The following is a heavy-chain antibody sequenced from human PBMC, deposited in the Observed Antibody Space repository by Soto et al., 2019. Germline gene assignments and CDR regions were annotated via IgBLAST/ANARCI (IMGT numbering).Heavy chain of an antibody. CDR1: GYTLRDYY. D-gene: IGHD3-3*01. V-gene: IGHV3-11*01. Sequence: QVQLVESGGALVKPGGSLRLSCAASGYTLRDYYMSWIRQAPGKGLEGISYIDTSGTKIYYADSVKGRFTITRDNAKNSLYLEMNSLRDEDTAVYYCASHYDMWSGYLSPVDYWGQGTLVTVSS. J-gene: IGHJ4*02. CDR2: IDTSGTKI. CDR3: ASHYDMWSGYLSPVDY.